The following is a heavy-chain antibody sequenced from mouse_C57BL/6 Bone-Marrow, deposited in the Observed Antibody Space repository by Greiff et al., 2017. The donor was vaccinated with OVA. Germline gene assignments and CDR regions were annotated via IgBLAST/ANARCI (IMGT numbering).Heavy chain of an antibody. CDR1: GYAFSSSW. CDR3: ARHEDGYYASYFDY. D-gene: IGHD2-3*01. Sequence: LMESGPELVKPGASVKISCKASGYAFSSSWMNWVKQRPGKGLEWIGRIYPGDGDTNYNGKFKGKATLTADKSSSTAYMQLSSLTSEDSAVYFCARHEDGYYASYFDYWGQGTTLTVSS. CDR2: IYPGDGDT. V-gene: IGHV1-82*01. J-gene: IGHJ2*01.